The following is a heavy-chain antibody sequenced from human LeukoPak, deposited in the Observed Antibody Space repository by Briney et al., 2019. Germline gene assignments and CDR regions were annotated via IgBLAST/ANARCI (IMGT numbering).Heavy chain of an antibody. CDR2: INPNSGGT. V-gene: IGHV1-2*02. CDR3: ARVPRITMVRGVIEEYFQH. J-gene: IGHJ1*01. CDR1: GYTFTGYY. D-gene: IGHD3-10*01. Sequence: ASVKVSCKASGYTFTGYYMHWVRQAPGQGLEWMGWINPNSGGTNYAQKFQGRVTMTRDTSISTAYMELSRLRSEDTAVYYCARVPRITMVRGVIEEYFQHWGQGTLVTVSS.